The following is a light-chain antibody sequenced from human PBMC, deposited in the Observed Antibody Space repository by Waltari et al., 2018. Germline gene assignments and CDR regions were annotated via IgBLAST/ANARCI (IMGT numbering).Light chain of an antibody. V-gene: IGKV3-15*01. CDR2: GAS. CDR1: QSIRSD. CDR3: QQYNDWPPTWT. J-gene: IGKJ1*01. Sequence: EIVMTQSPATLSVSPGERATLSCRASQSIRSDLAWYQQKPGQTPRILIYGASTRATGIPARFSGSGSGTDFTLTISSLQSEDFAVYYCQQYNDWPPTWTFGQGTKVEI.